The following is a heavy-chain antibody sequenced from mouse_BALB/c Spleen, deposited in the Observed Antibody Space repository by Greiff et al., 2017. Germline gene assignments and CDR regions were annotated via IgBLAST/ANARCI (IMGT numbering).Heavy chain of an antibody. Sequence: EVKLMESGGGLVQPGGSRKLSCAASGFTFSSFGMHWVRQAPEKGLEWVAYISSGSSTIYYADIVKGRFTIPRDNPKNTLFLQMTSLRSEDTAMYYCARSYYGSSQYYFDYWGQGTTLTVSS. CDR3: ARSYYGSSQYYFDY. J-gene: IGHJ2*01. CDR2: ISSGSSTI. D-gene: IGHD1-1*01. V-gene: IGHV5-17*02. CDR1: GFTFSSFG.